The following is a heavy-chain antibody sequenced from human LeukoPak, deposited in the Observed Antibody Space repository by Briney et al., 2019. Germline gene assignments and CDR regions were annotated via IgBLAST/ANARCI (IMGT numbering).Heavy chain of an antibody. CDR1: GYTLTELS. D-gene: IGHD3-3*01. J-gene: IGHJ4*02. V-gene: IGHV1-24*01. CDR3: ARSYDFSYYFDY. Sequence: ASVKVSCKVSGYTLTELSMHWVRQAPGKGLEWMGGFDPEDGETIYAQKFQGRVTVTEDTSTHTAYMELSSLRSEDTAVYYCARSYDFSYYFDYWGQGTLVTVSS. CDR2: FDPEDGET.